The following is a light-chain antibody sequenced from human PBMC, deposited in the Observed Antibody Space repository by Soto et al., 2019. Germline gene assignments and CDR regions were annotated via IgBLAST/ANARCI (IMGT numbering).Light chain of an antibody. CDR3: MQALQTPIT. J-gene: IGKJ5*01. V-gene: IGKV2-28*01. CDR2: LCS. CDR1: QSLLHSNGYNY. Sequence: DIVMTQSPLSLPVTPGEPASISCRSSQSLLHSNGYNYLDWYLQKPGQSPQLLIYLCSNRASGVPDRFSGSGSGTDFTLKISRVEAEDVGVYYCMQALQTPITFGHGTRLEIK.